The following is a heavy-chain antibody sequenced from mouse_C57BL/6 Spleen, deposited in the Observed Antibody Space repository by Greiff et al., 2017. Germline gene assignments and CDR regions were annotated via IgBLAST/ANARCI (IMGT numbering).Heavy chain of an antibody. Sequence: QVQLKESGAELVKPGASVKMSCKASGYTFTTYPIEWMKQNHGKSLEWIGNFHPYNDDTKSNEKFKGTATLTVEKSSSTVYLHLSRLTSDASAFYYCARGRDYGAMDYWGQGTSVTVTS. CDR3: ARGRDYGAMDY. CDR2: FHPYNDDT. D-gene: IGHD2-4*01. V-gene: IGHV1-47*01. J-gene: IGHJ4*01. CDR1: GYTFTTYP.